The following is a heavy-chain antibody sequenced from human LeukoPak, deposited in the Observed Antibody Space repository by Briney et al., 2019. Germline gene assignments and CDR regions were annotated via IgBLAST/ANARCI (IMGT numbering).Heavy chain of an antibody. CDR3: ARAGSLVRGVIPHDY. Sequence: GGSLRLSCVASGFIFSSYNMNWVRQAPGKGLEWVSSISSSGSYVYYADSVKGRFIISRDNAKNSLTLQMNSLRAEDTAVYYCARAGSLVRGVIPHDYWGQGTLVTVSP. J-gene: IGHJ4*02. V-gene: IGHV3-21*01. CDR1: GFIFSSYN. CDR2: ISSSGSYV. D-gene: IGHD3-10*01.